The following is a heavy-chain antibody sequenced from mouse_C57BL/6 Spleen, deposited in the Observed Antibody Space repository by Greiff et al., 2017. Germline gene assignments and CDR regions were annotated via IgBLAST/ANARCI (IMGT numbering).Heavy chain of an antibody. D-gene: IGHD2-4*01. CDR3: ARYPLYDYDYFDY. CDR1: GFTFTDYY. Sequence: EVKLVESGGGLVQPGGSLSLSCAASGFTFTDYYMSWVRQPPGKALEWLGFIRNKANGYTTEYSASVKGRFTISRDNSQSILYLQMNALRAEDSATYDCARYPLYDYDYFDYWGQGTTLTVSS. V-gene: IGHV7-3*01. CDR2: IRNKANGYTT. J-gene: IGHJ2*01.